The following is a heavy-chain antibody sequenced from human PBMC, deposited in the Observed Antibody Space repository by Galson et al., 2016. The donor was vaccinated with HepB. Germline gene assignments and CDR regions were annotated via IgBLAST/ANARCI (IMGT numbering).Heavy chain of an antibody. CDR3: ARGFGYSYGSHDC. CDR1: GYTFTSHY. J-gene: IGHJ4*02. Sequence: SVKVSCKASGYTFTSHYMHWVRQAPGQGLEWMGIINPSGGNTNYAQKFQGRVTITADGSTSTAYMELSSLRSEDTAVYYCARGFGYSYGSHDCWGQGTLVTVSS. D-gene: IGHD5-18*01. V-gene: IGHV1-46*01. CDR2: INPSGGNT.